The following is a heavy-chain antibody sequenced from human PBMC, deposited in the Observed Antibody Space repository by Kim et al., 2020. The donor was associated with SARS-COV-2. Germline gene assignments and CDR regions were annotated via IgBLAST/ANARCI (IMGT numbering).Heavy chain of an antibody. Sequence: SLKSRVTISVDTSKNQFSLKLSSVTAADTAVYYCARENGYYDSKINWFDPWGQGTLVTVSS. V-gene: IGHV4-59*01. D-gene: IGHD3-22*01. J-gene: IGHJ5*02. CDR3: ARENGYYDSKINWFDP.